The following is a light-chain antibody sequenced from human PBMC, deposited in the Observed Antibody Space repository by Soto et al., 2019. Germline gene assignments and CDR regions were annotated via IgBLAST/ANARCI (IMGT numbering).Light chain of an antibody. Sequence: DIQLTPSPSFLSASVGDRVTITCRASQDISSYLAWYQQKPGKAPNLLIFAASTLHSGVPSRFSGSGSGTEFTLTVSSLQPEDFATYYCQHLNNYPAIIFGGGTKVEIK. V-gene: IGKV1-9*01. CDR3: QHLNNYPAII. CDR2: AAS. CDR1: QDISSY. J-gene: IGKJ4*01.